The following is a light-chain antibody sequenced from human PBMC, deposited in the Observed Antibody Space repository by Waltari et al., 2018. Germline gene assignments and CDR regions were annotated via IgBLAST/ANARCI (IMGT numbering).Light chain of an antibody. CDR3: MQSLQTLWT. J-gene: IGKJ1*01. V-gene: IGKV2-28*01. CDR1: QSLLHRHGNNY. Sequence: DIAVTQSPLSLPVTPGEPASISCRSSQSLLHRHGNNYLDWYLQKPGQSPQLLIYLGSNRASGVPDRFSGSGSGTDFTLRISRVEAEDVGVYYCMQSLQTLWTFGPGTKVEIK. CDR2: LGS.